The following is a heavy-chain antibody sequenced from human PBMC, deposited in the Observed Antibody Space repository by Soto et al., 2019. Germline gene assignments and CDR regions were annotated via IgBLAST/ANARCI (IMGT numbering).Heavy chain of an antibody. CDR2: IFHIGST. CDR1: GGSINSGYYY. J-gene: IGHJ6*02. Sequence: PSETLSLTCTVSGGSINSGYYYWTWVRQPPGKGLEWIGNIFHIGSTYYTPSLQSRVTISLDTSKNHFSLKLSSVTPADTAVYYCDRDRYYGSGTYYNFYSGMDVWGQRTTVTVS. CDR3: DRDRYYGSGTYYNFYSGMDV. V-gene: IGHV4-30-4*01. D-gene: IGHD3-10*01.